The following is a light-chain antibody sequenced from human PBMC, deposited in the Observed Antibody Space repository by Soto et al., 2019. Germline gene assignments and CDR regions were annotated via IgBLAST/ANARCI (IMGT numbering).Light chain of an antibody. CDR3: QQYGSSPPYT. V-gene: IGKV3-20*01. CDR1: QSVSSTY. Sequence: EIVLTQSPGTLSLSPGERATLSCRASQSVSSTYLAWYQQKPGRAPRLLIYGASSRATGIPDRISGGGSGTDFTLTISRLEPEDVAVYYCQQYGSSPPYTFGQGTKVDIK. CDR2: GAS. J-gene: IGKJ2*01.